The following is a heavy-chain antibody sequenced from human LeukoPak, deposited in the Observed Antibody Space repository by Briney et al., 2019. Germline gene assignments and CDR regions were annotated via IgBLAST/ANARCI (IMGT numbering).Heavy chain of an antibody. Sequence: ASVKVSCKASGYTFTSYDINWVRQATGQGLEWMGWMNPNSGNTGYAQKLQGRVTTTTDTSTSTAYMELRSLRSDNTAVYYCARGGRIQLWLLTDYWGQGTLVTVSS. J-gene: IGHJ4*02. D-gene: IGHD5-18*01. CDR1: GYTFTSYD. V-gene: IGHV1-8*02. CDR2: MNPNSGNT. CDR3: ARGGRIQLWLLTDY.